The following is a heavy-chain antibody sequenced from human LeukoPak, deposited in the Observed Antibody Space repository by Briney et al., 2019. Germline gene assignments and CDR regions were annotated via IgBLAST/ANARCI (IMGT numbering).Heavy chain of an antibody. CDR1: GYSLTTFA. Sequence: ASVKVSCKTSGYSLTTFAITWVRQAPGQGLEWVGWVSGYNGNTNFAQKVQDRVTLNIDTSTNTAYMDLRSLRSDDTAVYYCARTYYDILTGALDAFDIWGQGTMVTVSS. D-gene: IGHD3-9*01. V-gene: IGHV1-18*01. CDR2: VSGYNGNT. CDR3: ARTYYDILTGALDAFDI. J-gene: IGHJ3*02.